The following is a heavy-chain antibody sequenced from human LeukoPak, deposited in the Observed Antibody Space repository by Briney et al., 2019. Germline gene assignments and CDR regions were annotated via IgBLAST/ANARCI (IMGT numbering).Heavy chain of an antibody. CDR3: ARSLGDYGDSYDY. D-gene: IGHD4-17*01. V-gene: IGHV1-69*01. Sequence: GASVKGSCKASGGTFSSYAISWVRQAPGQGLEWMGGIIPIFGTANYAQKFQGRVTITADESTSTAYMELSSLRSEDTAVYYCARSLGDYGDSYDYWGQGTLVTVSS. CDR2: IIPIFGTA. J-gene: IGHJ4*02. CDR1: GGTFSSYA.